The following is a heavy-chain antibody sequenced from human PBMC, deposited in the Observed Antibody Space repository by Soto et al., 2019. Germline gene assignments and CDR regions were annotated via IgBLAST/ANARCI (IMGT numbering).Heavy chain of an antibody. CDR1: GFTFSNYG. CDR2: ISYDGSNK. D-gene: IGHD5-18*01. J-gene: IGHJ4*02. Sequence: GGSLRLSCAASGFTFSNYGMHWVRQAPGKGLEWVAAISYDGSNKNYADSVKGRLTISRDNSKNTLYLQMNSLRAEDTAVYYCAKDQRSGYSYGQIDYWGQGTLVTVSS. CDR3: AKDQRSGYSYGQIDY. V-gene: IGHV3-30*18.